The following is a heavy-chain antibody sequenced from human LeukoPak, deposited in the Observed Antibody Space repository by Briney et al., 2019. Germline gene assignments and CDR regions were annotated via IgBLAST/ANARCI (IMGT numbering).Heavy chain of an antibody. CDR3: ARDRAAAGFNWFDP. J-gene: IGHJ5*02. V-gene: IGHV3-30-3*01. D-gene: IGHD6-13*01. CDR1: GFTFSSYS. CDR2: ISYDGSNK. Sequence: GGSLRLSCAASGFTFSSYSIHWVRQAPGKGLEWVAVISYDGSNKYYADSVKGRFTISRDNSKNTLYLQMNSLRAEDTAVYYCARDRAAAGFNWFDPWGQGTLVTVSS.